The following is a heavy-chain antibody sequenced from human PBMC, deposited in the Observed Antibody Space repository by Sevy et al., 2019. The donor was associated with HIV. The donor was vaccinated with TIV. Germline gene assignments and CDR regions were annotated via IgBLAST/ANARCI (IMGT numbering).Heavy chain of an antibody. D-gene: IGHD3-22*01. CDR3: TFSLRTATYYYDSSGYSY. J-gene: IGHJ4*02. CDR2: ISYDGSNK. Sequence: GGSLRLSCAASGFPFSSYAMSWVRQAPGKGLEWVAVISYDGSNKYYADSVKGRFTISRDNSKNTLYLQMNSLRAEDTAVYYCTFSLRTATYYYDSSGYSYWGQGTLVTVSS. CDR1: GFPFSSYA. V-gene: IGHV3-30-3*01.